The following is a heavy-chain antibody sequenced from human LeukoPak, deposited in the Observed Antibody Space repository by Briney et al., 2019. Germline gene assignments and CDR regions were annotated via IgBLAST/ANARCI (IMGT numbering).Heavy chain of an antibody. CDR2: ISGSGSTI. D-gene: IGHD5-24*01. CDR3: VRASFQRWLQLGGD. CDR1: GFTFSSYN. V-gene: IGHV3-48*02. J-gene: IGHJ4*01. Sequence: GGSLRLSCAASGFTFSSYNMIWVRQAPGKGLEWVSYISGSGSTIYYADSLKGRFTISRDNAKNSLYLQMNNLRDDDTAVYYCVRASFQRWLQLGGDWGQEPWSPSPQ.